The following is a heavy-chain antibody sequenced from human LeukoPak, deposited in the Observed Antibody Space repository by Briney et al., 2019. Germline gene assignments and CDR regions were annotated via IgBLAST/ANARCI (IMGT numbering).Heavy chain of an antibody. D-gene: IGHD2-15*01. J-gene: IGHJ4*02. Sequence: PSETLSLTCTVSGGSIGSSSYHWGWIRQPPRKGLEWIGSIYHSGSTYYNPSLQSRVTLSVDTSKNQFSLKLSSVTAADTAVYYCASGQGYCIGGICYGYWGQGTLVTVSS. CDR3: ASGQGYCIGGICYGY. CDR2: IYHSGST. CDR1: GGSIGSSSYH. V-gene: IGHV4-39*01.